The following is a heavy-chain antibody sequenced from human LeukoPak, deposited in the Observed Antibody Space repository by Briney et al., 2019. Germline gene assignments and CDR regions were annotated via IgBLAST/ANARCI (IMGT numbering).Heavy chain of an antibody. V-gene: IGHV3-23*01. J-gene: IGHJ4*02. D-gene: IGHD5-24*01. CDR1: GFPISTYT. CDR3: ARAQGTTNGLLDN. Sequence: GGSLRLPCVVSGFPISTYTTTWVRQTPEKGLEWVSSITFSGGTTYYADSVRGRFTISRDDSENTLYLQMTSLRVEDTAVYYCARAQGTTNGLLDNWGQGVLVTVSS. CDR2: ITFSGGTT.